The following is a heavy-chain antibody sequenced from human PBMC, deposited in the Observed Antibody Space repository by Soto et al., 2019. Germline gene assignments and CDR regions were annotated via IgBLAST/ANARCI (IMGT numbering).Heavy chain of an antibody. CDR1: GFTFSSYA. V-gene: IGHV3-23*01. CDR2: ISGSGGST. D-gene: IGHD3-3*01. J-gene: IGHJ5*02. Sequence: GGSLRLSCAASGFTFSSYAMSWVRQAPGKGLEWVSAISGSGGSTYYADSVKGRFTISVDTSKNQFSLKLSSVTAADTAVYYCARVEDFWSGYPPGWFDPWGQGTLVTVSS. CDR3: ARVEDFWSGYPPGWFDP.